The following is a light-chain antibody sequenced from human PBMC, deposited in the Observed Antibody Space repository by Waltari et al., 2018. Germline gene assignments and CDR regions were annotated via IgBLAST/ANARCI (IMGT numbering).Light chain of an antibody. V-gene: IGLV1-47*01. CDR3: AAWDDSLSGWV. CDR2: RNN. J-gene: IGLJ3*02. Sequence: QSVLTQPPSASGTPGQRVPISCSGSSSNIGSNYVYWYQQLPGTAPKLLFYRNNQRPDGVPGRFPGSKAGTSASLAISGLRSEDEADYYCAAWDDSLSGWVFGGGTKLTVL. CDR1: SSNIGSNY.